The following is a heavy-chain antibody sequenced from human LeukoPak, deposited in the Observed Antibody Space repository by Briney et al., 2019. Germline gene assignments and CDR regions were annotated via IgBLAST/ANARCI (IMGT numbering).Heavy chain of an antibody. CDR1: GFTFTNQW. V-gene: IGHV3-7*01. Sequence: GGSLRLSCAASGFTFTNQWMSWVRQAPGKGLEWVANINQDGSEKFYVDSVKGRFTISRDNAKNSLYLQMNSLRAEDTAVYYCAEGTTAWGQGTLVTVSS. CDR2: INQDGSEK. CDR3: AEGTTA. J-gene: IGHJ5*02. D-gene: IGHD2/OR15-2a*01.